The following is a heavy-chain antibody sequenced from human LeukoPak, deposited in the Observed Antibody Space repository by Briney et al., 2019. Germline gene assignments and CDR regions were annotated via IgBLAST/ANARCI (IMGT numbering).Heavy chain of an antibody. CDR1: GFTFTNQW. V-gene: IGHV3-7*01. Sequence: GGSLRLSCAASGFTFTNQWMSWVRQAPGKGLEWVANINQDGSEKFYVDSVKGRFTISRDNAKNSLYLQMNSLRAEDTAVYYCAEGTTAWGQGTLVTVSS. CDR2: INQDGSEK. CDR3: AEGTTA. J-gene: IGHJ5*02. D-gene: IGHD2/OR15-2a*01.